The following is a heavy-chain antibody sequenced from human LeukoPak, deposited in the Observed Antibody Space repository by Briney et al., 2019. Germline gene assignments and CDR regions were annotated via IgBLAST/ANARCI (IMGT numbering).Heavy chain of an antibody. CDR2: IKQDGSET. CDR3: ASAKHNY. Sequence: SGGSLRLSCAASGFSFSSYWMAWVRQAPGKGLEWLANIKQDGSETYYADSVKGRFTISSDNAKNSLYLQMNSLRAEDTAVYYCASAKHNYWGQGTLVAVST. J-gene: IGHJ4*02. V-gene: IGHV3-7*01. D-gene: IGHD4/OR15-4a*01. CDR1: GFSFSSYW.